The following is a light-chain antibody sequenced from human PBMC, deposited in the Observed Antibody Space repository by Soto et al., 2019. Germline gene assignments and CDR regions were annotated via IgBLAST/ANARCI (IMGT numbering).Light chain of an antibody. V-gene: IGKV3-20*01. CDR2: GAS. J-gene: IGKJ1*01. CDR3: QQYGSALWR. Sequence: EIVLTQSPGTLSLSPGERATLFCRASQSVNSNYLAWYQQIPGQAPRLLMYGASSRATGIPDGFSGSGSGTDFSIKINRMETEYFEVYYCQQYGSALWRFGRGTKVDIK. CDR1: QSVNSNY.